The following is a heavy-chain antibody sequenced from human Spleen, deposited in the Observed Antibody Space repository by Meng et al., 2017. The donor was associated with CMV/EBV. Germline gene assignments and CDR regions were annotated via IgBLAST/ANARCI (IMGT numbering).Heavy chain of an antibody. CDR3: ARDYCSSTNCYLDY. Sequence: GESLKISCAASGFTFSSYSMNWVRQAPGKGLEWVAALSSDGSSKYYADSVKGRFTISRDNSKNTLYLQMSSLKNEDTAVYYCARDYCSSTNCYLDYWGQGTLVTVSS. CDR2: LSSDGSSK. D-gene: IGHD2-2*01. CDR1: GFTFSSYS. V-gene: IGHV3-30*03. J-gene: IGHJ4*02.